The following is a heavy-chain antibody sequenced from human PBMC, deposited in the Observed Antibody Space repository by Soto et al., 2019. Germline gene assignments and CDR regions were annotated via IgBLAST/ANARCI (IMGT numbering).Heavy chain of an antibody. CDR2: MNHNSGNT. Sequence: ASVKVSCKASRYTFTSYDLNWVRQATGQGLEWKGWMNHNSGNTGYAQKLQGRVTMTRNTSISTAYMERSSLRSEDTAVYYCARGNTMVRGVIGQYNWFDPWGQGTLVTVSS. CDR3: ARGNTMVRGVIGQYNWFDP. V-gene: IGHV1-8*01. D-gene: IGHD3-10*01. J-gene: IGHJ5*02. CDR1: RYTFTSYD.